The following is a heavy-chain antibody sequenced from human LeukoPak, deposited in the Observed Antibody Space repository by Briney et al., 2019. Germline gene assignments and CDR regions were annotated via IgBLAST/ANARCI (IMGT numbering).Heavy chain of an antibody. CDR3: AKDPDYYGYYDYFDY. CDR2: ISGSGGST. CDR1: GFTFSSYA. Sequence: PGGSLRLSCAASGFTFSSYAMSWVRQAPGKGLEWVSAISGSGGSTYYADSVKGRFTISRDNSKNTLYLQMNSLRAEDTAVYYCAKDPDYYGYYDYFDYWGQGTLVTASS. J-gene: IGHJ4*02. V-gene: IGHV3-23*01. D-gene: IGHD4-17*01.